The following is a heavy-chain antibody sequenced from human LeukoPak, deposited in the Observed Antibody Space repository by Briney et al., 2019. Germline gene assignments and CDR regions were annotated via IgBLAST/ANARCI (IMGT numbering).Heavy chain of an antibody. J-gene: IGHJ5*02. CDR2: IYTGGST. Sequence: GGSLRLSCVASGLTVSSYMSWVRQAPGKGLECVSVIYTGGSTYYAESVKGRFTISRDSSKNAVYLQMNTLRAEDTAVYYCARVSSGYCASWPNNCFDPWGQGTLVTVSS. D-gene: IGHD2-8*02. CDR1: GLTVSSY. CDR3: ARVSSGYCASWPNNCFDP. V-gene: IGHV3-53*01.